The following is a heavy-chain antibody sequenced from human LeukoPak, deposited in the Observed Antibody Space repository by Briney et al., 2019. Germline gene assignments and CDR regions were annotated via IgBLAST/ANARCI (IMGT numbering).Heavy chain of an antibody. V-gene: IGHV4-59*12. CDR1: GGSISSYY. CDR3: AAYGSGSYYPHAFDI. J-gene: IGHJ3*02. CDR2: IYDSGST. Sequence: PSETLSLTCTVSGGSISSYYWSWIRQPPGKGLEWIGYIYDSGSTNYNPSLKSRVTISVDTSKNQFSLKLSSVTAADTAVYYCAAYGSGSYYPHAFDIWGQGTMVTVSS. D-gene: IGHD1-26*01.